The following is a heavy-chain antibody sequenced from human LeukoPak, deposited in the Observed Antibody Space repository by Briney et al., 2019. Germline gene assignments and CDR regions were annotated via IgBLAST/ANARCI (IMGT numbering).Heavy chain of an antibody. CDR3: ARDRPSGGGGDQPDYYYYYGMDV. Sequence: ASVKVSCKASGYTFTSYGISWVRQAPGQGLEWMGWISAYNGDTDYAQKLQGRVTMTTDTSTSTAYMELRSLRSNDTAVYYCARDRPSGGGGDQPDYYYYYGMDVWGQGTTVTVSS. CDR1: GYTFTSYG. V-gene: IGHV1-18*01. CDR2: ISAYNGDT. J-gene: IGHJ6*02. D-gene: IGHD4-17*01.